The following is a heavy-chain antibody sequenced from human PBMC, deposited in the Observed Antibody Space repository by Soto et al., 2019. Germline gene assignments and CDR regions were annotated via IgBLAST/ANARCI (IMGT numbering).Heavy chain of an antibody. J-gene: IGHJ4*02. V-gene: IGHV3-23*01. CDR1: GFTFSSYA. CDR2: ISGSGDST. D-gene: IGHD2-2*03. CDR3: ASGSCGSTSCRRDY. Sequence: PGGSLRLSCAVSGFTFSSYAMNWVRQVPGKGLTWVSGISGSGDSTYYADSVKGRFTISRDNSQNTVYLQMNSLRVEDTAVYYCASGSCGSTSCRRDYWGQGTLVTVSS.